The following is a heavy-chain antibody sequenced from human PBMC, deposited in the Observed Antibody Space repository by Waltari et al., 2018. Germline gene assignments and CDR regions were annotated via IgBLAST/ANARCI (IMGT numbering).Heavy chain of an antibody. J-gene: IGHJ4*02. D-gene: IGHD6-6*01. CDR2: INYSGST. CDR1: GGSISSSSYY. CDR3: ARDNGGGSSSGGDY. Sequence: QLQLQESGPGLVKPSETLSLTCTVSGGSISSSSYYWGWIRQPPGKGLEWIGRINYSGSTYYNPSLKSRVTISVDTSKNQFSLKLSSVTAADTAVYYCARDNGGGSSSGGDYWGQGTLVTVSS. V-gene: IGHV4-39*07.